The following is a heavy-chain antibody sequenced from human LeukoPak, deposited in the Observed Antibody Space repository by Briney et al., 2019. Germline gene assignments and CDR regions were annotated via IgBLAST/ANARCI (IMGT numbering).Heavy chain of an antibody. J-gene: IGHJ4*02. D-gene: IGHD1-26*01. CDR1: GASISGGTYY. CDR2: ICYTGST. Sequence: PSETLSLTCSVSGASISGGTYYWGWIRQPPGKGLEWIGGICYTGSTYDNPSLKSRVTISVDTSKNQFSLKLSSVTAADTAVYYCARRGGSGRAFDYWGQGTLVTVSS. V-gene: IGHV4-39*01. CDR3: ARRGGSGRAFDY.